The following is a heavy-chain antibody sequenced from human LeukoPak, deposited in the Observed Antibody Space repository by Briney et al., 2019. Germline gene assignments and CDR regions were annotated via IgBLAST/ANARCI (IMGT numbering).Heavy chain of an antibody. CDR3: ASHSSGWSV. Sequence: GGSLRLSRAPSGFTFSRYEMTWVRQPPGKGLEWGSYISSSGRTIYYAASGKGRLTIYRVNATHSLYLQMTSLRAESTAVHYWASHSSGWSVWGQGTLVTVSS. CDR1: GFTFSRYE. D-gene: IGHD6-19*01. CDR2: ISSSGRTI. V-gene: IGHV3-48*03. J-gene: IGHJ4*02.